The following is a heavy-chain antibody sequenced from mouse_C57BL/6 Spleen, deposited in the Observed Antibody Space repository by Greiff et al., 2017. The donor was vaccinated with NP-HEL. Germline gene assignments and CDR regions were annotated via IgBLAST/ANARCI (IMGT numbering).Heavy chain of an antibody. J-gene: IGHJ2*01. Sequence: QVHVKQPGAELVKPGASVKMSCKASGYTFTSYWITWVKQRPGQGLEWIGDIYPGSGSTNYNEKFKSKATLTVDTSSSTAYMQLSSLTSEDSAVYYCARSALRLRDYWGQGTTLTVSS. CDR3: ARSALRLRDY. CDR1: GYTFTSYW. D-gene: IGHD3-2*02. V-gene: IGHV1-55*01. CDR2: IYPGSGST.